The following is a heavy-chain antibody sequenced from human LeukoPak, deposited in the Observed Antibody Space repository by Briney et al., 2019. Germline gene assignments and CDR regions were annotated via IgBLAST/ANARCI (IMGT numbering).Heavy chain of an antibody. J-gene: IGHJ3*01. V-gene: IGHV3-23*01. D-gene: IGHD1-7*01. CDR1: GFTFSIFA. CDR3: VKDDINGNSIYDAFDV. Sequence: GGSLRLSCAASGFTFSIFAMSWVRQAPGQGLEWVSTIGGPLHGPPETYYTDSVKGRFTISRDNSKNTVFLQMNSVKVDDTARYYCVKDDINGNSIYDAFDVWGQGTMVTVSP. CDR2: IGGPLHGPPET.